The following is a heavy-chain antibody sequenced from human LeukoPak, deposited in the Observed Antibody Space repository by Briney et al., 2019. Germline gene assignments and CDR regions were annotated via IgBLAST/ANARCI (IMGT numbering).Heavy chain of an antibody. V-gene: IGHV3-43*01. Sequence: GGSLRLSCAASGFTFARYTMHWVRQTPGKGLEWVSLINWDGGSTYYADSVKGRFTISRDNSKNSLFLHMNSLRTEDTAFYYCARDVGCSSTTCCPDYWGQGTLVTVSS. CDR3: ARDVGCSSTTCCPDY. D-gene: IGHD2-2*01. J-gene: IGHJ4*02. CDR1: GFTFARYT. CDR2: INWDGGST.